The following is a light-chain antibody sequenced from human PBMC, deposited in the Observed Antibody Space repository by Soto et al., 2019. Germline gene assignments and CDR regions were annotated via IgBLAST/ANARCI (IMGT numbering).Light chain of an antibody. CDR1: QSVSSSY. Sequence: EIVLTQSPGTLSLSPGERATLSCRASQSVSSSYLAWYQQKPGQAPRLLIYDASRRSTGIPDRFSGSGSGTDFTRTISRLEPEDFAVYYCQQYDTSPMYTFGQGTKLEIK. CDR3: QQYDTSPMYT. J-gene: IGKJ2*01. V-gene: IGKV3-20*01. CDR2: DAS.